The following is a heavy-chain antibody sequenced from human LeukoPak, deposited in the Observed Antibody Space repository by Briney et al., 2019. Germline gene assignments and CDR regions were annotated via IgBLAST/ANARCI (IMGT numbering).Heavy chain of an antibody. CDR1: GFTFSSYG. CDR2: IWYDGSNK. J-gene: IGHJ4*02. Sequence: GGSLRLSCAASGFTFSSYGMHWVRQAPGKGLEGVAVIWYDGSNKYYADSVKGRFTISRDNSKNTLYLQMNSLRAEDTAVYYCARSPGTGEDSPFDYWGQGTLVTVSS. D-gene: IGHD6-6*01. V-gene: IGHV3-33*01. CDR3: ARSPGTGEDSPFDY.